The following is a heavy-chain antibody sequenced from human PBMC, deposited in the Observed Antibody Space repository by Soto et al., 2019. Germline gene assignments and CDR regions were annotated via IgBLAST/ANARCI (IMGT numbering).Heavy chain of an antibody. D-gene: IGHD2-2*03. CDR3: ARLDGYCSRTSCLYNWFEP. V-gene: IGHV4-59*08. J-gene: IGHJ5*02. CDR1: GGSISSYY. CDR2: IYYSGST. Sequence: SETLSLTCTVSGGSISSYYWSWIRQPPGKGLEWIGYIYYSGSTNYNPSLKSRVTISVDTSKNQFSLKLSSVTAADTAVYYCARLDGYCSRTSCLYNWFEPWGQGTLVTVSS.